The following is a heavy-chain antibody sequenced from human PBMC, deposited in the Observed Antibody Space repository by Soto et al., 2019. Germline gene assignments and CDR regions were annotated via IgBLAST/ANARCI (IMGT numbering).Heavy chain of an antibody. J-gene: IGHJ4*02. V-gene: IGHV4-31*03. D-gene: IGHD4-17*01. CDR1: GGSITSNTHY. Sequence: QVQLQESGPGLVKPSQTLSLTCTVSGGSITSNTHYWRWIRQHPGKGLEWIGNIYFRGTTYYNPSIDSRVSISVDTSTTQLSPRLTSATAADTAVYCRATYAYGDFYFDDWGQGTLVSVSS. CDR2: IYFRGTT. CDR3: ATYAYGDFYFDD.